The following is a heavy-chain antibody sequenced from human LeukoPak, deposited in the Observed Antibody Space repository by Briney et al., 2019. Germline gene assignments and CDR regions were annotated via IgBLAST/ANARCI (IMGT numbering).Heavy chain of an antibody. D-gene: IGHD1-1*01. Sequence: SETLSLTCTVSGGSISSYYWSWIRQPPGKGLEWIGYISYSGSTNFNPSLKSRVTISVDTSKRQYSLKLSSVTAADTAVYYCAREGTAGTNPNWFDPWGQGTLVSVSS. CDR3: AREGTAGTNPNWFDP. V-gene: IGHV4-59*01. J-gene: IGHJ5*02. CDR2: ISYSGST. CDR1: GGSISSYY.